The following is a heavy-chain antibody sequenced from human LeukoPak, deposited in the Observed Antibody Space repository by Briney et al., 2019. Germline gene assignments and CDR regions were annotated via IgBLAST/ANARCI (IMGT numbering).Heavy chain of an antibody. CDR1: GYTFTSYG. CDR3: ARATAGDVDY. D-gene: IGHD3-16*01. CDR2: ISAYNGDT. Sequence: ASVKVSCKASGYTFTSYGISWVRQAPGQGLEWMGWISAYNGDTTYAQKLQGRVTMTTDTSTTTVYMELRSLRSDDMAMYFCARATAGDVDYWGQGTLVTVSS. J-gene: IGHJ4*02. V-gene: IGHV1-18*03.